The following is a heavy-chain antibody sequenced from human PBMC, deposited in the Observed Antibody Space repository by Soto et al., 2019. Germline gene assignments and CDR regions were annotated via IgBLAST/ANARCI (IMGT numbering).Heavy chain of an antibody. J-gene: IGHJ3*02. D-gene: IGHD3-10*01. CDR2: IYYSGST. Sequence: SETLSLTCTVSGGSISSYYWRWIRQPPGKGLEWIGYIYYSGSTNYNPSLKRVTISVDTSKNQFSLKLSSVTAADTAVYYCARRYGGAFDIWGQGTMVTVSS. CDR3: ARRYGGAFDI. CDR1: GGSISSYY. V-gene: IGHV4-59*08.